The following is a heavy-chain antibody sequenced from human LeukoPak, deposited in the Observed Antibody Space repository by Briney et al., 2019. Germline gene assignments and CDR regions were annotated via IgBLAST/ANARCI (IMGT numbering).Heavy chain of an antibody. J-gene: IGHJ4*02. Sequence: PSETLSLTCTVSGDSISSYYWSWIRQPPGKALEWIGYIYIRGGTNYSPSLKSRVTISLDTSKNQFSLNLYSVTAADTAFYYCARTHTTGLSDYWGQGTLVTVSS. CDR2: IYIRGGT. D-gene: IGHD2-8*02. CDR1: GDSISSYY. V-gene: IGHV4-4*09. CDR3: ARTHTTGLSDY.